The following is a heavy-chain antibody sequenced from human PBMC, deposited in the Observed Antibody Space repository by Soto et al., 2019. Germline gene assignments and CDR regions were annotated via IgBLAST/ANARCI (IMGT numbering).Heavy chain of an antibody. CDR2: ISAYNGNT. V-gene: IGHV1-18*01. D-gene: IGHD3-22*01. CDR3: ARSEDYDRSGLGGLDE. J-gene: IGHJ4*02. CDR1: GYTFTSYG. Sequence: ASVKGSCKASGYTFTSYGISWVRQAPGQGLEWMGWISAYNGNTDYAQKLQGRVTMTTDTSTSTAYMELRSLRSDDTAVYYCARSEDYDRSGLGGLDERGQGTLGTVSS.